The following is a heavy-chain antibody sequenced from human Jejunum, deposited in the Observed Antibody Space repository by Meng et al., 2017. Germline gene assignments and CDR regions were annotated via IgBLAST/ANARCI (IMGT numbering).Heavy chain of an antibody. Sequence: GESLKISCAASGPIVSTTYLSWVRQAPGKGLEWVSSLYTGGTTLYADSVEGRFTISRDSSKNTLFLQMHSVRAEDTAVYYCVRDRFFDADRGWIYAMDVWGQGTTVTVSS. D-gene: IGHD6-19*01. V-gene: IGHV3-66*02. CDR3: VRDRFFDADRGWIYAMDV. CDR1: GPIVSTTY. J-gene: IGHJ6*02. CDR2: LYTGGTT.